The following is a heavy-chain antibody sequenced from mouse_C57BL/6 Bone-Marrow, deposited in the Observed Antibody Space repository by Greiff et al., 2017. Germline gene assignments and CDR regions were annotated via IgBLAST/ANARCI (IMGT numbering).Heavy chain of an antibody. D-gene: IGHD2-3*01. CDR1: GYAFSSYW. CDR2: IYPGDGDT. Sequence: QVQLQQSGAELVKPGASVKISCKASGYAFSSYWMNWVKQRPGKGLEWIGQIYPGDGDTTYNGKFKGKATLTADKSSSTAYMQLSSLTSEDSAVYFCAGGDRWLLLAYWGQGTLVTVSA. J-gene: IGHJ3*01. V-gene: IGHV1-80*01. CDR3: AGGDRWLLLAY.